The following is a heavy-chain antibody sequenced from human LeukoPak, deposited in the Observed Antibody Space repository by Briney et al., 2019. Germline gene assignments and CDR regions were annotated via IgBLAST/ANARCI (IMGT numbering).Heavy chain of an antibody. J-gene: IGHJ4*02. D-gene: IGHD5-18*01. Sequence: GGSLRLSCAASGFTFSSYSMNWVRQAPGKGLEWVSSISSSSSYIYYADSVKGRFTISRDNAKNSLYLQMNSLRAEDTAVYYCARDSQEHSSACDYWGQGTLVTVSS. CDR1: GFTFSSYS. CDR3: ARDSQEHSSACDY. CDR2: ISSSSSYI. V-gene: IGHV3-21*01.